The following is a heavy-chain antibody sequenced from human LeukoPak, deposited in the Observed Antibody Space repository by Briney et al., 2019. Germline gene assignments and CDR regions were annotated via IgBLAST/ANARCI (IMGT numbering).Heavy chain of an antibody. CDR3: AKEMKMGPWGNYGTCDY. J-gene: IGHJ4*02. CDR2: IRGSGDST. Sequence: PGGSLRLSCAASGFTFSNYAMGWVRQAPGKGLEWVSAIRGSGDSTYYADSVKGRFTISRDNSKNTLYLQMNSLRAEDTAVYYCAKEMKMGPWGNYGTCDYWGQGTLVTVSS. V-gene: IGHV3-23*01. CDR1: GFTFSNYA. D-gene: IGHD4-11*01.